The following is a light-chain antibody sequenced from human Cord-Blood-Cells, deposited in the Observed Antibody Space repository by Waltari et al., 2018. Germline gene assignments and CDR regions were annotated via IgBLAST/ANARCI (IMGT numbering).Light chain of an antibody. CDR2: LGS. Sequence: DIVMTQSPLSLPVTPGEPASISCRSSQSLLHINGYNYLDWYLQKPGQSPQLLIYLGSNRASGVPDRFSGSGSGTDFTLKISRVEAEDVGVYYCMQALQIALTFGGGTKVEIK. V-gene: IGKV2-28*01. CDR3: MQALQIALT. J-gene: IGKJ4*01. CDR1: QSLLHINGYNY.